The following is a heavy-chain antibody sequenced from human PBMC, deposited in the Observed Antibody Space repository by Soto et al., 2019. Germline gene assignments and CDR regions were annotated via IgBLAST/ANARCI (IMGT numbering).Heavy chain of an antibody. CDR3: ARGNALDV. CDR2: TYYRSKWFH. Sequence: SQTLSLTCAISGDSVSSDITSWNWIRQSPSRGLEWLGRTYYRSKWFHDYAASVKSRITINPDTSKNQFSLELNSMTPEDTAVYYCARGNALDVWGQGTVVSVSS. J-gene: IGHJ3*01. V-gene: IGHV6-1*01. D-gene: IGHD3-10*01. CDR1: GDSVSSDITS.